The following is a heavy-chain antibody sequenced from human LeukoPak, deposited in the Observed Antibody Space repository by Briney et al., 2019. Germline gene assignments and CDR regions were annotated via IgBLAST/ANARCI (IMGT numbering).Heavy chain of an antibody. D-gene: IGHD3-22*01. CDR2: IYSGGST. J-gene: IGHJ6*02. Sequence: GGSLRLSCAASGFTVSSNYMSWVRQAPGKGLEWDSVIYSGGSTYYADSVKGRFTISRDNSKNTLYLQMNSLRAEDTAVYYCARDLNRGYYYGLYYYYYGMDVWGQGTTVTVSS. V-gene: IGHV3-66*01. CDR1: GFTVSSNY. CDR3: ARDLNRGYYYGLYYYYYGMDV.